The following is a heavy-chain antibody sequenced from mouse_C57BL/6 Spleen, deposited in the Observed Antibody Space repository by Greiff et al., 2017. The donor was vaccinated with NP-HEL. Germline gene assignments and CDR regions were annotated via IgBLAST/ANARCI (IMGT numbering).Heavy chain of an antibody. CDR3: ARSPTRYYYAMDY. V-gene: IGHV1-64*01. CDR1: GYTFTSYW. Sequence: VQLQQPGAELVKPGASVKLSCKASGYTFTSYWMHWVKQRPGQGLEWIGMIHPNSGSTNYNEKFKSKATLTVDKSSSTAYMQLSSLTSEDSAVYYCARSPTRYYYAMDYWGQGTSVTVSS. D-gene: IGHD6-1*01. CDR2: IHPNSGST. J-gene: IGHJ4*01.